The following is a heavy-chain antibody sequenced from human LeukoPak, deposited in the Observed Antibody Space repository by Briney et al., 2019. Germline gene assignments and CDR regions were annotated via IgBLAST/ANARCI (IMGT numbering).Heavy chain of an antibody. Sequence: GGSLRLSCAASGFTVSSNYMSWVRQAPGKGLEWVSVIYSGGSTYYADSVKGRFTISRDNSKNTLYLQMNSLRAEDTAVYYCARSGQFPGIAAAGPSNNWFDPWGQGTLVTVSS. V-gene: IGHV3-66*01. CDR2: IYSGGST. J-gene: IGHJ5*02. D-gene: IGHD6-13*01. CDR3: ARSGQFPGIAAAGPSNNWFDP. CDR1: GFTVSSNY.